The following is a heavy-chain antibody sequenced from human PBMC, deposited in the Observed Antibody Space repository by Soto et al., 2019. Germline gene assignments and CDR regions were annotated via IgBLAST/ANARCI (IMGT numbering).Heavy chain of an antibody. CDR1: GGSISSYY. D-gene: IGHD2-2*01. J-gene: IGHJ4*02. CDR2: IYYSGST. CDR3: ARSGELLSVFWFDY. V-gene: IGHV4-59*08. Sequence: PSETLSLTCTVSGGSISSYYWSWIRQPPGKGLEWIGYIYYSGSTNYNPSLKSRVTISVDTSKNQFSLKLSSVTAADTAVYYCARSGELLSVFWFDYWGQGTLVTVSS.